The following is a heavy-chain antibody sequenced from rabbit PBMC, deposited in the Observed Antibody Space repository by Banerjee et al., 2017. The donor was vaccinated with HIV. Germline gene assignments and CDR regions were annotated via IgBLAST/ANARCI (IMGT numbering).Heavy chain of an antibody. J-gene: IGHJ4*01. Sequence: QEQLEESGGDLVKPGASLTLTCTASGFSLSSGYYMCWVRQAPGKGLEWIACIYAGSSNSTRYASWAKGRFTITRSTSLNTVTLQMTSLTAADTATYFCARGGYADSSYYNLWGPGTLVTVS. D-gene: IGHD8-1*01. CDR1: GFSLSSGYY. CDR2: IYAGSSNST. V-gene: IGHV1S45*01. CDR3: ARGGYADSSYYNL.